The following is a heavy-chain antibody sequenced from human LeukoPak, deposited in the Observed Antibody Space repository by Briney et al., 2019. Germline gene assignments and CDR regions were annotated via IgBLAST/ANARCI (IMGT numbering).Heavy chain of an antibody. CDR3: AKARGYSSSSSFDY. Sequence: GSLRLSCAASGFPFSSYAMSWVRPAPGKGLEWVSGIRDSGDSTYYADSVKGRFTISRDNSKNTLYMQMNSLRAEDTALYYRAKARGYSSSSSFDYWGQGTLVTVSS. CDR2: IRDSGDST. D-gene: IGHD6-13*01. V-gene: IGHV3-23*01. J-gene: IGHJ4*02. CDR1: GFPFSSYA.